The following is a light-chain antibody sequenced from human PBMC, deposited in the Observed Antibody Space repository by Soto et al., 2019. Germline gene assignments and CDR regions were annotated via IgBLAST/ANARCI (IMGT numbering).Light chain of an antibody. J-gene: IGKJ4*02. V-gene: IGKV1-5*03. Sequence: IQMTQAPSTMSASVGDRVTITCRASQSISSWLAWYQQKPGKAPKLLIYKASSLESGVPSRFSGSGSGTEFTLTISSLQPDDFATYYCQEYNSYSRTFGEGGKVDIK. CDR3: QEYNSYSRT. CDR1: QSISSW. CDR2: KAS.